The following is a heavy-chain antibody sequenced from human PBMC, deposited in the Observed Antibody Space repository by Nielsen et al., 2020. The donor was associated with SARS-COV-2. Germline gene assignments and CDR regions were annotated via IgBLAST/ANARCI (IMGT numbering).Heavy chain of an antibody. D-gene: IGHD2-2*01. Sequence: SVKVSCKASGYTFTSYDINWVRQATGQGLEWMGGIIPIFGTANYAQKFQGRVTITADESTSTAYMELSSLRSEDTAVYYCASSVPAAMSGFDPWGQGTLVTVSS. CDR2: IIPIFGTA. CDR1: GYTFTSYD. V-gene: IGHV1-69*13. CDR3: ASSVPAAMSGFDP. J-gene: IGHJ5*02.